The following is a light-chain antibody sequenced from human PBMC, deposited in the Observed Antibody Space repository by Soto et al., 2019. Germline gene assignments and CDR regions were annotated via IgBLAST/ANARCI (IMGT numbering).Light chain of an antibody. CDR2: AAS. CDR1: QGISSY. Sequence: DIQLTQPPSFLSASVGDRVTITCRASQGISSYLAWYQQKPGKAPKLLIYAASTLQSGVPSRFSGSGSGTEFTLTISSLQPEDFATYYCQQLNSYPSITFGQGTRLEIK. J-gene: IGKJ5*01. V-gene: IGKV1-9*01. CDR3: QQLNSYPSIT.